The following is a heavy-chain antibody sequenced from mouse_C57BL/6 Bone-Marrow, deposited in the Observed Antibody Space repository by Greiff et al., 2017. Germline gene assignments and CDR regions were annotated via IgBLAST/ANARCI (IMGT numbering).Heavy chain of an antibody. Sequence: EVKLMESEGGLVQPGSSMKLSCTASGFTFSDYYMAWVRQVPEKGLEWVATINYDGSRTYYLDSLKSRFIISRDTAKNILYLQMSSLKSEDTATYYCARVYYDYFLFAYWGQGTLVTVSA. CDR2: INYDGSRT. J-gene: IGHJ3*01. V-gene: IGHV5-16*01. CDR3: ARVYYDYFLFAY. D-gene: IGHD2-4*01. CDR1: GFTFSDYY.